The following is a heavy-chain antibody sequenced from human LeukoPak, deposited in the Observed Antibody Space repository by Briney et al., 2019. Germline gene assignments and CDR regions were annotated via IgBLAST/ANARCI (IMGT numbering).Heavy chain of an antibody. CDR2: IDWHGGTT. Sequence: PGRTLRLSCIASGFIFDVYGMSWVPDAPGKGREWGSGIDWHGGTTVYEGAVKGRFTNSRDNAKNSLYLQVKSLRAEDTALYYCVRDKDIQGYSYGYYNESSGYADALDIWGQGTMVTVSS. D-gene: IGHD5-18*01. V-gene: IGHV3-20*04. CDR1: GFIFDVYG. J-gene: IGHJ3*02. CDR3: VRDKDIQGYSYGYYNESSGYADALDI.